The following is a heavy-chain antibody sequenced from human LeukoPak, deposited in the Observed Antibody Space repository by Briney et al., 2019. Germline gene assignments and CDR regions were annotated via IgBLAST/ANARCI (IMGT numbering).Heavy chain of an antibody. V-gene: IGHV3-30*02. J-gene: IGHJ4*02. CDR3: AKDRDFWSGYPNYFDY. Sequence: PGGSLRLSCAVSGFSLSNYGIHWVRQAPGKGLEWVAFIRYDGSNKYYADSVKGRFTISRDNSKNTLYLQMNSLRAEDTAVYYCAKDRDFWSGYPNYFDYWGQGTLVTVSS. CDR2: IRYDGSNK. CDR1: GFSLSNYG. D-gene: IGHD3-3*01.